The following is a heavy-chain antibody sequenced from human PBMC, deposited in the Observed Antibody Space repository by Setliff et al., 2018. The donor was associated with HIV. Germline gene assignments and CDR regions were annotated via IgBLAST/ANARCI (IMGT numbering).Heavy chain of an antibody. V-gene: IGHV4-4*02. CDR1: GVSISNSLW. CDR2: VSHSGST. Sequence: SETLSLTCVVSGVSISNSLWWTWVRQPPGKGLELIGEVSHSGSTNYNPSLKSRVAMSLDTSKNGFYLNLKSVTAADTAVYYCARESLNLGELSSNPDASDIWGQGTMVTVSS. CDR3: ARESLNLGELSSNPDASDI. J-gene: IGHJ3*02. D-gene: IGHD3-16*02.